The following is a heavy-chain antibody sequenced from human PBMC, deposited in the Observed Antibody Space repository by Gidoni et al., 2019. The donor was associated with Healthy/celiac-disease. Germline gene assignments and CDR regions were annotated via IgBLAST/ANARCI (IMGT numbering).Heavy chain of an antibody. V-gene: IGHV1-69*02. CDR1: GGTFSSYT. CDR3: VVRLYTTRNYDGSGSSPYYYYGMDV. D-gene: IGHD3-10*01. CDR2: IIPILGIA. Sequence: QVPLVQSGAEVTQPGSSVKFSCKSSGGTFSSYTISWVRQAPGQGLEWMGRIIPILGIANYAQKFQGRVTITADKATSTADMELSSLRSEDTAVYYCVVRLYTTRNYDGSGSSPYYYYGMDVWGQGTTVTVSS. J-gene: IGHJ6*02.